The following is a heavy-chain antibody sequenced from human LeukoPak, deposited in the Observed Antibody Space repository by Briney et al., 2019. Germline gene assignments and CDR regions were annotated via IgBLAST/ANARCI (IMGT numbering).Heavy chain of an antibody. CDR2: INPNSGGT. Sequence: SVKDSCEASLYTLTGYYMHWVRPAPGQGREWMGCINPNSGGTNDVQKFKRRVSMTRETSISTAYMELSRLRSDDTAVYYCARVFPRYCSSGSSYSFGCWGQGTLVTVSS. V-gene: IGHV1-2*02. CDR3: ARVFPRYCSSGSSYSFGC. CDR1: LYTLTGYY. D-gene: IGHD2-15*01. J-gene: IGHJ4*02.